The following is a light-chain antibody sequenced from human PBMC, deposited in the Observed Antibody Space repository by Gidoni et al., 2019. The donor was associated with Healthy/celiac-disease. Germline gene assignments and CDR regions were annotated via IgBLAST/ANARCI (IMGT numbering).Light chain of an antibody. Sequence: EIVLTPSPATLSLSPGERATLSCRASQSVSIYLAWYQQKPGQAPRLLIYDASNRATGIPARLSGSGSGTDFTLSISSLEPEDFAVYYCQQRSNWPPLTFGGGTKVEIK. CDR2: DAS. CDR3: QQRSNWPPLT. CDR1: QSVSIY. J-gene: IGKJ4*01. V-gene: IGKV3-11*01.